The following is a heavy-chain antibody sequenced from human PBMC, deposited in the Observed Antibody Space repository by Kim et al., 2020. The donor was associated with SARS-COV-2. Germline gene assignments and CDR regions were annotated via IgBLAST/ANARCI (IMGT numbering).Heavy chain of an antibody. V-gene: IGHV1-46*01. Sequence: YAQKCQGRVTMTRDTSTSTVYMELSGLTSEDTAVYYCAREGSHAGVIVDYWGQGTLVTVSS. CDR3: AREGSHAGVIVDY. J-gene: IGHJ4*02. D-gene: IGHD3-16*02.